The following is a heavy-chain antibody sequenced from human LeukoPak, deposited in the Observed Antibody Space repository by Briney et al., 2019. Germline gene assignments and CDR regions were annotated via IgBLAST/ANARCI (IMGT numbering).Heavy chain of an antibody. V-gene: IGHV1-2*02. D-gene: IGHD3-3*01. CDR2: INPNSGGT. Sequence: ASVKVSCKASGYTFTSYDINWVRQATGQGLEWMGWINPNSGGTNYAQKFQGRVTMTRDTSISTAYMELSRLRSDDTAVYYCARGLISTIFGVVIKSEFWDYWGQGTLVTVSS. J-gene: IGHJ4*02. CDR1: GYTFTSYD. CDR3: ARGLISTIFGVVIKSEFWDY.